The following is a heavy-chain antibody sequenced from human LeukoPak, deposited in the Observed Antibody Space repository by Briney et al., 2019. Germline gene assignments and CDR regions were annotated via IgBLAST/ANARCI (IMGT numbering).Heavy chain of an antibody. D-gene: IGHD6-13*01. CDR1: GYTFTSYD. J-gene: IGHJ4*02. CDR3: ARLEQQLVRFDY. V-gene: IGHV1-8*01. Sequence: ASVKVSCKASGYTFTSYDINWVRQATGQGLEWMGWMNPNSGNTGYAQKFQGRVTMTRNTSISTAYMELSSLRSEDTAVYYCARLEQQLVRFDYWGQGTLVTVSS. CDR2: MNPNSGNT.